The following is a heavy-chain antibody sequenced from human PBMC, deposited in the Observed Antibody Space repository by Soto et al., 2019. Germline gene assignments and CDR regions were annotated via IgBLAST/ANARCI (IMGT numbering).Heavy chain of an antibody. J-gene: IGHJ4*02. Sequence: SETLSLTCTVSGGSIRSYYWTWIRQPPGKRLEWLGYIFYSGSTFYNPSLKSRVTISIHTSKSQFSLQLTSVTAADTAVYYCARGAEDTAMVDYWGQGTLVTVS. CDR3: ARGAEDTAMVDY. D-gene: IGHD5-18*01. CDR2: IFYSGST. CDR1: GGSIRSYY. V-gene: IGHV4-59*01.